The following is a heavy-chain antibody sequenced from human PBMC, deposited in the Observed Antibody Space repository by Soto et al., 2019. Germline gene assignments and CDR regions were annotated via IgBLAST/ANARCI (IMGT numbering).Heavy chain of an antibody. V-gene: IGHV4-34*01. J-gene: IGHJ6*02. Sequence: PSETLSLTCAVYGGSFSVYYWSWIRQPPGKGLEWIGEINHSGSTNYNPSLKSRVTISVDTSKNQFSLKLSSVTAADTAVYYCARGRGGYTNYYYYYDMDVWGQGTTVTVS. CDR3: ARGRGGYTNYYYYYDMDV. CDR1: GGSFSVYY. D-gene: IGHD1-26*01. CDR2: INHSGST.